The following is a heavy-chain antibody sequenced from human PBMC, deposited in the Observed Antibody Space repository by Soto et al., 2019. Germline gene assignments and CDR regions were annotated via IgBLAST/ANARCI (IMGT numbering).Heavy chain of an antibody. CDR2: IIPIFGTA. J-gene: IGHJ3*02. CDR3: ARGVRGRVVVAADAFDI. Sequence: GASVKVSCKASGGTFSSYAISWVRQAPGQGLEWMGGIIPIFGTANYAQKFQGRVTITADKSTSTAYMELSSLRSEDTAVYYCARGVRGRVVVAADAFDIWGQGTMVTVSS. D-gene: IGHD2-15*01. CDR1: GGTFSSYA. V-gene: IGHV1-69*06.